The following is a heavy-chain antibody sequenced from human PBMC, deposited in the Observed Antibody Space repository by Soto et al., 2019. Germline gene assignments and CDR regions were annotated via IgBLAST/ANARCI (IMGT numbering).Heavy chain of an antibody. CDR3: ARRITYGASAIFGDDSFDI. J-gene: IGHJ3*02. D-gene: IGHD3-3*01. CDR1: GGSISSYY. CDR2: IYYSGST. Sequence: PSETLSLTCTVSGGSISSYYWSWIRQPPGKGLEWIGYIYYSGSTNYNPSLKSRVTISVDTSKNQFSLKLSSVTAADTAVYYCARRITYGASAIFGDDSFDIWGQGTMVTVSS. V-gene: IGHV4-59*01.